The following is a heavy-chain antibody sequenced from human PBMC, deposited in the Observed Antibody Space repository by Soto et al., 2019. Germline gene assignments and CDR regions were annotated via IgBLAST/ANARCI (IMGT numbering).Heavy chain of an antibody. D-gene: IGHD3-10*01. Sequence: EVQLVEAGGGLIQPGGSLRLSCAASGFTVSSNYMSWVRQAPGKGLEWVSIIYSGDNTYYADSVQGRFTISRDNSKNTLYLQMNSLRAEDTAVYYCARDGEAFDIWGQGTMVTVSS. CDR3: ARDGEAFDI. V-gene: IGHV3-53*01. CDR1: GFTVSSNY. J-gene: IGHJ3*02. CDR2: IYSGDNT.